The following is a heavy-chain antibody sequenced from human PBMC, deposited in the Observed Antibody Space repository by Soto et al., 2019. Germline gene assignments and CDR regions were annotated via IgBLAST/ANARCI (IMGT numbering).Heavy chain of an antibody. Sequence: SVKVSCKASGGTFSSYAISWVRQAPGQGLEWMGGIIPIFGTANYAQKFQGRVTITADKSTSTAYMELSSLRSEDTAVYYCAREGVDYGAARPSSHYYYGMDVWGQGTTVTVSS. CDR3: AREGVDYGAARPSSHYYYGMDV. V-gene: IGHV1-69*06. D-gene: IGHD6-6*01. J-gene: IGHJ6*02. CDR2: IIPIFGTA. CDR1: GGTFSSYA.